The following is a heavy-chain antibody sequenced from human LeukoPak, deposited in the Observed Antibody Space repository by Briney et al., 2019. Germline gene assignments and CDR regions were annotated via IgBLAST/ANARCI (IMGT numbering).Heavy chain of an antibody. CDR3: VKERGPFDGFDI. CDR1: GFTFSNYG. V-gene: IGHV3-33*06. CDR2: IWSDGNNR. J-gene: IGHJ3*02. Sequence: HPGRSLRLSCAASGFTFSNYGTHWVRQAPGKGLEWVAVIWSDGNNRYYADSVKGRFIFSRDNSKNTLSLQMNSLRAEDTAVYYCVKERGPFDGFDIWGQGTMVTVFS.